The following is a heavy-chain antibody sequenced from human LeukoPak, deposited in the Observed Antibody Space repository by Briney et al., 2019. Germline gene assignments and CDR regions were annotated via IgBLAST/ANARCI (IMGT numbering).Heavy chain of an antibody. D-gene: IGHD6-19*01. CDR2: IYTSGST. CDR1: GGSISSYY. J-gene: IGHJ5*02. V-gene: IGHV4-4*07. CDR3: ARQIAVAAKIDP. Sequence: SETLSLTCTVSGGSISSYYWSWIRQPAGKGLEWIGRIYTSGSTNYNPSLKSRVTISVDTSKNQFSLKLSSVTAADTAVYYRARQIAVAAKIDPWGQGTLVTVSS.